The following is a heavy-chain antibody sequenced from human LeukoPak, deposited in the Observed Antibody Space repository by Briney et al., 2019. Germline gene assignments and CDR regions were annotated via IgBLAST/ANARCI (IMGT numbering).Heavy chain of an antibody. D-gene: IGHD3-3*01. CDR3: ARDRVQLPYYDFWSGYPYYYYGMDV. CDR2: IKQDGSEK. Sequence: GRSLRLSCAASGFTFSNFAMHWVRQAPGKGLEWVANIKQDGSEKYYVDSVKGRFTISRDNAKNSLYLQMNSLRAEDTAVYYCARDRVQLPYYDFWSGYPYYYYGMDVWGQGTTVTVSS. J-gene: IGHJ6*02. V-gene: IGHV3-7*03. CDR1: GFTFSNFA.